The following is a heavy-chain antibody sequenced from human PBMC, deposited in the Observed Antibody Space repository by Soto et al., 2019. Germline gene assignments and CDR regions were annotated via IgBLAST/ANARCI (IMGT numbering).Heavy chain of an antibody. CDR1: GFTFSSYA. V-gene: IGHV3-23*01. CDR2: ISGSGGST. D-gene: IGHD1-26*01. Sequence: EVQLLESGGGLVQPGGSLRLSCAASGFTFSSYAMSWVRQAPGKGLEWVSAISGSGGSTYYADSVKGRFTISRDNSKNTRYLQMNSLRAEDTAVYYCANAPSTLVNPGDAFEIWGQGTMVTVSS. CDR3: ANAPSTLVNPGDAFEI. J-gene: IGHJ3*02.